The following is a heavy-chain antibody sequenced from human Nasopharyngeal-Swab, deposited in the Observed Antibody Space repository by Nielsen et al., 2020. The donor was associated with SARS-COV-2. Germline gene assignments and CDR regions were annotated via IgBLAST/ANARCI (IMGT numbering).Heavy chain of an antibody. Sequence: GGSLRLSCAASGFTFSSYAMSWVRQAPGKGLEWVSAISGSGGSTYYADSVKGRFTISRDNSKNTLYLQMNSLRAEDTAVYYCAKDPSDYYGSGSLAGWGQGTLVTVSS. V-gene: IGHV3-23*01. J-gene: IGHJ4*02. CDR2: ISGSGGST. D-gene: IGHD3-10*01. CDR1: GFTFSSYA. CDR3: AKDPSDYYGSGSLAG.